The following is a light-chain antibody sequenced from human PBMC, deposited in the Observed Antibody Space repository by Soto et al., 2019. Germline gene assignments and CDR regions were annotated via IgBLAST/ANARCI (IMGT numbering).Light chain of an antibody. CDR3: QQYNSYST. CDR2: DAS. CDR1: QSISGW. Sequence: DIQMTQSPSTLSASVGDRVTITGRASQSISGWLAWYQQKPGKAPKLLIYDASSLESGVPSRFSGSGSGTEFTLTISSLQPDDFATYYCQQYNSYSTFGQGTKVDIK. J-gene: IGKJ1*01. V-gene: IGKV1-5*01.